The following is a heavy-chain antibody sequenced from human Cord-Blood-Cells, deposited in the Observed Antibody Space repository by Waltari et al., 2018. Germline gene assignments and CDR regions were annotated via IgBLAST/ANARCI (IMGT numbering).Heavy chain of an antibody. CDR2: INPSGGST. V-gene: IGHV1-46*01. J-gene: IGHJ4*02. CDR1: GYTFTSYY. D-gene: IGHD3-9*01. CDR3: ARGRGDDILTGYYNFDY. Sequence: QVQLVQSGAEVKKPGASVKVSCKASGYTFTSYYMHWVQQAPGQGLEWMGIINPSGGSTSYAQKFQGRVTMTRDTSTSTVYMELSSLRSEDTAVYYCARGRGDDILTGYYNFDYWGQGTLVTVSS.